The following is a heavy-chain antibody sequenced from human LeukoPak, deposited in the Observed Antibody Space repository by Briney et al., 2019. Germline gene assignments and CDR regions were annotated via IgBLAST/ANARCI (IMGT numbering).Heavy chain of an antibody. J-gene: IGHJ3*02. Sequence: GGSLRLSCAASGFTFTHYGMNWVRQAPGKGLEWVSGIRANGETTYYADSVRGRFTISRDNSKNTLYLQMNGLRPEDTAVYYCARDPLDISRWANAFDIWGQGTMVTVSS. CDR1: GFTFTHYG. V-gene: IGHV3-23*01. CDR3: ARDPLDISRWANAFDI. CDR2: IRANGETT. D-gene: IGHD2-2*03.